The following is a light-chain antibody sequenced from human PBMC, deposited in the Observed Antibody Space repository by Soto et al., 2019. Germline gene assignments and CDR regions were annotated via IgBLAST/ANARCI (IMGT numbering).Light chain of an antibody. CDR3: QQANAFPLP. J-gene: IGKJ4*01. V-gene: IGKV1-12*01. CDR2: AAS. Sequence: DVQMTQSPSSVSASVGDRVTITCRASQGVNIWLAWYQQKPGKAPNLLIYAASYLQSGVPSRFSGSGSGTDFTLTISSLQPEDSATYYCQQANAFPLPLGGGTKVDTK. CDR1: QGVNIW.